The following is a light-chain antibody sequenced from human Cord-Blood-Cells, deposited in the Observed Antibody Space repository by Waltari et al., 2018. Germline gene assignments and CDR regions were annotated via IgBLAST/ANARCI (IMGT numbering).Light chain of an antibody. V-gene: IGKV3-20*01. J-gene: IGKJ2*01. CDR1: QSVSSSY. Sequence: EIVLTQSPGTLSLSPGERATLSCRASQSVSSSYLAWYQQKPGQAPRLLIYGASSRATGIPDRVSGSGSGTVFTLTISRLEPEDFAVYYCQQYGSSPYTFGQGTKLEIK. CDR3: QQYGSSPYT. CDR2: GAS.